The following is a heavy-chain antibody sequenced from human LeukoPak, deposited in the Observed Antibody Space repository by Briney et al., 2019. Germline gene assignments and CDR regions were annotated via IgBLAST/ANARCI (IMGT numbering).Heavy chain of an antibody. CDR2: RNLNSGNT. CDR1: GYTFTSYD. D-gene: IGHD3-10*01. J-gene: IGHJ5*02. V-gene: IGHV1-8*01. CDR3: ARGKAVRRVIIKGPFDP. Sequence: ASVKVSYKASGYTFTSYDINWVRQATGQGREGMGWRNLNSGNTGYAQKFQSRVTMTRNTSTSPAYMELSRLRSEDTAVYYCARGKAVRRVIIKGPFDPWGQGTLVTVSS.